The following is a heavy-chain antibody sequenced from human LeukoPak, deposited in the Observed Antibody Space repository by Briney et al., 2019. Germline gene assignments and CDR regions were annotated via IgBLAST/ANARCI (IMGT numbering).Heavy chain of an antibody. CDR1: GFTINDCY. V-gene: IGHV3-11*01. J-gene: IGHJ5*02. Sequence: GGSLRLSCAASGFTINDCYMSWVCQAPGQGLEWLSYINIGGTNTHYADSVKGRFTISRDNAKQSLYLEMNNLRAEDTAVYYCATDGAGFDTWGQGVPVNVSS. CDR3: ATDGAGFDT. CDR2: INIGGTNT.